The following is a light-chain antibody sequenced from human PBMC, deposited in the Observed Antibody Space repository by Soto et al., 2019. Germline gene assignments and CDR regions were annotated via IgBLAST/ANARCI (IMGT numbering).Light chain of an antibody. CDR1: ESISNW. V-gene: IGKV1-5*03. CDR2: KAS. J-gene: IGKJ1*01. CDR3: QPYNSHPWT. Sequence: DIQMTQSPSTMSASVGDSVTITCRASESISNWLAWYQQTPREAPKLLFYKASGLTSGVPSRLSGSGSGTNLTLTSSSQPPDYVAIYYCQPYNSHPWTFGRGTQVEIK.